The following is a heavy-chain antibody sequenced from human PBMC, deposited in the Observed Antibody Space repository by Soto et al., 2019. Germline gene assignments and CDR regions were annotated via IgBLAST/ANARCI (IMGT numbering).Heavy chain of an antibody. Sequence: SETLSLTCTVSGGSISSYYWSWIRQPPGKGLEWIGYIYYSGSTNYNPSLKSRITISVDTSKNQFSLKLSSVTAADTAVYYCARGYCSSTSCYEVYWFDPWGQGTLVTVSS. J-gene: IGHJ5*02. CDR1: GGSISSYY. CDR3: ARGYCSSTSCYEVYWFDP. V-gene: IGHV4-59*01. D-gene: IGHD2-2*01. CDR2: IYYSGST.